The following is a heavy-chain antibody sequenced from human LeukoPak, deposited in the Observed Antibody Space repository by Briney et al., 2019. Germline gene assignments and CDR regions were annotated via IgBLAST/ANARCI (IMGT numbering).Heavy chain of an antibody. CDR3: ASAPSIYMRDDAFDI. D-gene: IGHD2/OR15-2a*01. CDR1: GFTFSDYY. J-gene: IGHJ3*02. CDR2: ISSSGNTI. V-gene: IGHV3-11*01. Sequence: PGGSLRLSCAASGFTFSDYYMSWIRQAPGKGLEWISYISSSGNTIYYADSVKGRFTISRDNAKNSLYLQMISLRAEDTAVYYCASAPSIYMRDDAFDIWGQGTMVTVSS.